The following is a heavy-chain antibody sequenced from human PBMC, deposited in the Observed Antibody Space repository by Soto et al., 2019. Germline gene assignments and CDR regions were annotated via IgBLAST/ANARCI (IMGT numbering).Heavy chain of an antibody. Sequence: EVQLLESGGGLVQPGGSLRLSCAASGFTLTSYAMNWVRQAPGKGLEWVSVISGSGGSTYYADSVKGRFTISRDNSKNTLYLQMNSLRAEDTAVYYCPRRTPGWYFDLWGRGTLVTVSS. J-gene: IGHJ2*01. CDR3: PRRTPGWYFDL. CDR1: GFTLTSYA. CDR2: ISGSGGST. V-gene: IGHV3-23*01.